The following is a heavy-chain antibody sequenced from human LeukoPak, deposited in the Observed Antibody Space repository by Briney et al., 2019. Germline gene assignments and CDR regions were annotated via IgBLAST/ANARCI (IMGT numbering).Heavy chain of an antibody. D-gene: IGHD1-14*01. CDR1: GGSICSSSYY. V-gene: IGHV4-39*01. J-gene: IGHJ4*02. Sequence: SGTLSLTCTVSGGSICSSSYYWGWIRQPPGKGLEWIGSIYYSGSTYYNPSLKSRVTISVDTSKNQFSLKLSSVTAADTAVYYCARGQTTSSYYFDYWGQGTLVTVSS. CDR3: ARGQTTSSYYFDY. CDR2: IYYSGST.